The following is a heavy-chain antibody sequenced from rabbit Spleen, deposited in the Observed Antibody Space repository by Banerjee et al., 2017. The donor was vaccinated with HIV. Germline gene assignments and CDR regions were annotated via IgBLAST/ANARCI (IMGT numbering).Heavy chain of an antibody. CDR3: ARNLENYAGSSYLDL. D-gene: IGHD8-1*01. V-gene: IGHV1S40*01. CDR2: IYAGSSGGT. CDR1: GFSFNSAYD. J-gene: IGHJ4*01. Sequence: QSLEESGGGLVKPGASLTLTCKASGFSFNSAYDMCWVRQAPGKGLEWIACIYAGSSGGTYSATWAKGRFTISKTSSTTVTLQMTSLTAADTATYFCARNLENYAGSSYLDLWGQGTLVTVS.